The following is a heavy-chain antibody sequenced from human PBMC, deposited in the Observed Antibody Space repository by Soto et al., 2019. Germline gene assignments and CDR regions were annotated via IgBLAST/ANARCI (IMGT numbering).Heavy chain of an antibody. J-gene: IGHJ4*02. CDR2: RYYSEST. Sequence: SETLSLTCTVSGGSITTGGYYWSWIRQIPGKGLEWIGHRYYSESTYYNPSLKSRVSISLDTSKNQFSLKLSFVTAADTAMYYCARTKCSGGSCYSWSLDYWGQGTPVTVS. CDR3: ARTKCSGGSCYSWSLDY. V-gene: IGHV4-31*03. D-gene: IGHD2-15*01. CDR1: GGSITTGGYY.